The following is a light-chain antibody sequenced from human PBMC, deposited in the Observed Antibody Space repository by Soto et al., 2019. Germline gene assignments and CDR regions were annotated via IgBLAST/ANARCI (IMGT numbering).Light chain of an antibody. CDR2: KAS. J-gene: IGKJ4*01. CDR1: QTINTW. CDR3: QQYESYSPLT. V-gene: IGKV1-5*03. Sequence: DIQMTQWPSTLSASVGDRVTITCRASQTINTWLAWYQQKPGKAPKLLIYKASGLDSGVPSRFSGSGSGTDFTLTISSLQPDDFATYHCQQYESYSPLTFGGGTKVDIK.